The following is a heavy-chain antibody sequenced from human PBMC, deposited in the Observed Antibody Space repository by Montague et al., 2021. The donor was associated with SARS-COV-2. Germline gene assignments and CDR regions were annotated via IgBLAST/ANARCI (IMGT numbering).Heavy chain of an antibody. CDR2: INHSGST. Sequence: SETLSLTCAVYGGSFSGYYWSWIRQPPGKGLEWIGEINHSGSTTFNPSLKSRLTISVDTSKSQFSLKVSSVTAADTAVYFCARAPAYDIFTGDFTEGFDFWGQGTQVTVSS. D-gene: IGHD3-9*01. CDR3: ARAPAYDIFTGDFTEGFDF. CDR1: GGSFSGYY. V-gene: IGHV4-34*01. J-gene: IGHJ4*02.